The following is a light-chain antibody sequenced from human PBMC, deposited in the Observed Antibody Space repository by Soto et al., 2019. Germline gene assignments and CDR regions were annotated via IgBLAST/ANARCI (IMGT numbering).Light chain of an antibody. CDR3: LQEYDYPRT. V-gene: IGKV1-6*01. CDR2: GTS. J-gene: IGKJ1*01. CDR1: QGIRDD. Sequence: AIQMTQSPSSLSASVGDRVTITCRASQGIRDDVGWYQQRPGEAPRLLIYGTSNLQSGVPSRFSGSGSGTDFTLNISRLQPADFATYYCLQEYDYPRTFGQGTKVDIK.